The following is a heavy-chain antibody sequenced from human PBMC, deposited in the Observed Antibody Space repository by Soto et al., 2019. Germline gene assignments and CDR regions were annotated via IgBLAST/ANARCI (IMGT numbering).Heavy chain of an antibody. D-gene: IGHD2-21*02. CDR2: ISRDGGTK. Sequence: QVQLVESGGVVVQPGRSLRLSCAVSGFTVSTYGMHWVRQAPGKGLEWVAVISRDGGTKYYADSAKGRFTISKDNSRNTLFLEMNSLRGDDMAVYYCTAEVASGYWGQGTLVNVSS. J-gene: IGHJ4*02. CDR1: GFTVSTYG. V-gene: IGHV3-30*03. CDR3: TAEVASGY.